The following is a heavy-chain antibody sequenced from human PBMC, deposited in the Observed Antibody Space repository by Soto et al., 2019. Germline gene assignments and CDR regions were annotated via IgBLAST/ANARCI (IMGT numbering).Heavy chain of an antibody. CDR1: GGSISSGGYY. CDR3: ARDPGGAVAGSFDY. Sequence: SETLSLTCTVSGGSISSGGYYWSWIRQHPGKGLEWIGYIYYSGSTYYNPSLKSRVTISVDTSKNQFPLKLSSVTAADPAVYYCARDPGGAVAGSFDYWGQGTLVTVSS. J-gene: IGHJ4*02. V-gene: IGHV4-31*03. CDR2: IYYSGST. D-gene: IGHD6-19*01.